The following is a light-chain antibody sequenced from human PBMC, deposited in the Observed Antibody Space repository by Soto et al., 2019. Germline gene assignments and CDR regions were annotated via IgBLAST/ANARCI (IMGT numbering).Light chain of an antibody. CDR1: SSDVGGYNY. V-gene: IGLV2-8*01. J-gene: IGLJ1*01. CDR3: TSYAGGNNV. CDR2: EVN. Sequence: QSALTQPPSASGSPGQSVTISCTGTSSDVGGYNYVSWYQQHPGKVPKLMVYEVNKRPSGFPDRFSGSKSGNTASLTVSGIQAEDEADYYCTSYAGGNNVFGTGTKVTVL.